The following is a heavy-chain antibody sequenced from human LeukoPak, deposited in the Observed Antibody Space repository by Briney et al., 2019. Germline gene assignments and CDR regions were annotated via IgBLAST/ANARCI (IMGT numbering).Heavy chain of an antibody. V-gene: IGHV1-2*02. D-gene: IGHD5-12*01. J-gene: IGHJ6*02. CDR1: GCTFTGYY. CDR2: INPNSGGT. Sequence: ASVKVSCKASGCTFTGYYMHWVRQAPGQGLEWMGWINPNSGGTNYAQKFQGRVTMTRDTSISTAYMELSRLRSDDTAVYYCARVYRGYSGVYYYYGMNVWGQGTTVTVSS. CDR3: ARVYRGYSGVYYYYGMNV.